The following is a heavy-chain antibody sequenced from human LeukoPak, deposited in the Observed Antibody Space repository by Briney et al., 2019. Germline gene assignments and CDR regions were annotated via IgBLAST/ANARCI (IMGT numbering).Heavy chain of an antibody. J-gene: IGHJ4*02. V-gene: IGHV1/OR15-1*01. CDR2: INPNSGGT. Sequence: ASVKVSCKASGYIFTDYYMHWVRQAPGQELGWMGRINPNSGGTNYAQKFQGRVTMTRDTSISTAYTELSSLRSEDTATYYCARSDDFWSGREPWGQGTLVTVSS. D-gene: IGHD3-3*01. CDR3: ARSDDFWSGREP. CDR1: GYIFTDYY.